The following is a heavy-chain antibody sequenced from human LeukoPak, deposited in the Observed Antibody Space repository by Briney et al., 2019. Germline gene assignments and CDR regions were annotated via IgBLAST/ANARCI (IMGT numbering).Heavy chain of an antibody. CDR3: ARDPIAAAGISWFDP. V-gene: IGHV1-69*13. D-gene: IGHD6-13*01. J-gene: IGHJ5*02. CDR2: IIPIFGTA. CDR1: GGTFSSYA. Sequence: ASVKVSCKASGGTFSSYAISWVRQAPGQGLEWMGGIIPIFGTANYAQKFQGRVTITADGSTSTAYMELSSLRSEDTAVYYCARDPIAAAGISWFDPWGQGTLVTVSS.